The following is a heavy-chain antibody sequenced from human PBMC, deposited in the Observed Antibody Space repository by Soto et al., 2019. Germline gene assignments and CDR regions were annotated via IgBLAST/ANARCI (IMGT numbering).Heavy chain of an antibody. CDR2: INTNNGNT. CDR3: ARGSSPVDFDY. CDR1: GYTFTNYG. J-gene: IGHJ4*02. Sequence: QVQLVQSGAEVKKPGASVQVSCKASGYTFTNYGINWVRQAPGQGLEWMGWINTNNGNTNFAQRLKGRISMTTEASTSTAYMELRSLRSDDTAVYYCARGSSPVDFDYWGQGTLVTVSS. V-gene: IGHV1-18*01. D-gene: IGHD6-13*01.